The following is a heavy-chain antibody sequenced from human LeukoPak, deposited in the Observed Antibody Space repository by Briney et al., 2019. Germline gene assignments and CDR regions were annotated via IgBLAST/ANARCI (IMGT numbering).Heavy chain of an antibody. J-gene: IGHJ4*02. V-gene: IGHV3-48*03. CDR2: ISSSGSTI. D-gene: IGHD3-10*01. CDR3: ARDLWFGELLLLDY. CDR1: GFTFSSYE. Sequence: PGGSLRLSCAASGFTFSSYEMNWVRQAPGKGLEWVSYISSSGSTIYYADSVKGRFTISRDNAKNSLYLQMNSLRAEDTAVYYCARDLWFGELLLLDYWGQGTLVTVSS.